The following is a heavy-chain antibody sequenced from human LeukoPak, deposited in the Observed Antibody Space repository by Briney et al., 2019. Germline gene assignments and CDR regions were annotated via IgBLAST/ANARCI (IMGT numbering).Heavy chain of an antibody. J-gene: IGHJ5*02. CDR2: INHSGGT. D-gene: IGHD1-26*01. CDR3: AREYPKGGSYRFDP. Sequence: SETLSLTCAVYGGSFSGYYWSWIRQPPGKGLEWIGEINHSGGTNYNPSLKSRVTISVDTSKNQFSLKLSSVTAADTAVYYCAREYPKGGSYRFDPWGQGTLVTVSS. V-gene: IGHV4-34*01. CDR1: GGSFSGYY.